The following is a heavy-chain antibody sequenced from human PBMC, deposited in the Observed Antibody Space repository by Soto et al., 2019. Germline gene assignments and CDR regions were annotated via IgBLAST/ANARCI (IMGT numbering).Heavy chain of an antibody. CDR1: GGSISSSSYY. CDR3: ARHQGEVLLWFGEYHVPLTYYYYMDV. J-gene: IGHJ6*03. CDR2: IYYSGST. V-gene: IGHV4-39*01. Sequence: SETLSLTCTVSGGSISSSSYYWGWIRQPPGKGLEWIGSIYYSGSTYYNPSLKSRVTISVDTSKNQFSLKLGSVTAADTAVYYCARHQGEVLLWFGEYHVPLTYYYYMDVWGKGTTVTVSS. D-gene: IGHD3-10*01.